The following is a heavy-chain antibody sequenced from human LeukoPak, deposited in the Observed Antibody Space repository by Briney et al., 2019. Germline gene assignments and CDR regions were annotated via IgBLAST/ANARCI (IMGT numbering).Heavy chain of an antibody. Sequence: GASVKVSCKASGYTFTGYYMHWVRQAPGQGLEWMRWINPNSGGTNYAQKFQGRVTMTRDTSISTAYMELSRLRSDDTAVYYCARDSSFYCSSTSCYAGNWFDPWGQGTLVTVSS. J-gene: IGHJ5*02. CDR1: GYTFTGYY. D-gene: IGHD2-2*01. V-gene: IGHV1-2*02. CDR2: INPNSGGT. CDR3: ARDSSFYCSSTSCYAGNWFDP.